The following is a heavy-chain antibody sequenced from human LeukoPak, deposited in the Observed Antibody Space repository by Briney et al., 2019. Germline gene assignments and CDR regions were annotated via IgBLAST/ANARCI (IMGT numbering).Heavy chain of an antibody. D-gene: IGHD6-19*01. Sequence: SETLSLTCAVYGGSFSGYYWSWIRQPPGKGLEWIGEINHSGSTNYNPSLKSRVTMSLDTSKNQFSLKLSSVTAADTAVYYCASHTPRRLPIAVADYFDYWGQGTLVTVSS. V-gene: IGHV4-34*01. CDR1: GGSFSGYY. CDR2: INHSGST. J-gene: IGHJ4*02. CDR3: ASHTPRRLPIAVADYFDY.